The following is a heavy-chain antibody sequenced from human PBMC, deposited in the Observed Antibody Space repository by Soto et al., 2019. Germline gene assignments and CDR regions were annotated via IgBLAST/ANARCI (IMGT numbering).Heavy chain of an antibody. CDR2: ISHIGIP. V-gene: IGHV4-34*01. CDR1: GGAFSGYY. J-gene: IGHJ4*02. CDR3: ARHSGDCSNGVCSAFFDY. D-gene: IGHD2-8*01. Sequence: SETLSLTCAVSGGAFSGYYWSWIRQSPGKGLEWIGEISHIGIPNYNPSLKSRVTISVDTSKNYFSLKLRSVTAADTAVYYCARHSGDCSNGVCSAFFDYWGLGPLVT.